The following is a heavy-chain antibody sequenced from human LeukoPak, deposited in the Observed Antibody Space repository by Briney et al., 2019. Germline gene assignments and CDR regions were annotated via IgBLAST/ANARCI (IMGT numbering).Heavy chain of an antibody. CDR1: GFAFSNYA. CDR2: IRGSGGST. J-gene: IGHJ4*02. CDR3: AKDRDSSGWYDY. V-gene: IGHV3-23*01. D-gene: IGHD6-19*01. Sequence: GGSLRLSCATSGFAFSNYAMGWVRQAPGKGLEWVSAIRGSGGSTYYADSVKGRFTISRDNSKNTLSLQMNSPSAEDTAVYYCAKDRDSSGWYDYWGQGTLVTVSS.